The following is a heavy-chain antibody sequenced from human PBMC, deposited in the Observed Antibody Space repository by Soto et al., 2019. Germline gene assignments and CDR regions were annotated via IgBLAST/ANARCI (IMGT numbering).Heavy chain of an antibody. D-gene: IGHD5-12*01. CDR1: GFSFSSYA. Sequence: EVQLLESGGGLVQPGGSLRLSCVASGFSFSSYAMVWVRQAPGKGLEWVSVISARGGSSYFVDTVKSRFTISRDNSKNLLSLEMNSLRAEDTAIYFCAKGSIEYSASVDNWGQGTLVLVSS. CDR3: AKGSIEYSASVDN. J-gene: IGHJ4*02. CDR2: ISARGGSS. V-gene: IGHV3-23*01.